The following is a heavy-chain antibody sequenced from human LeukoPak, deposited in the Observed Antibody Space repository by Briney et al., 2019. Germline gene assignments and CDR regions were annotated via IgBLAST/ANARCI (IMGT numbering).Heavy chain of an antibody. Sequence: ASVKVSCKASGGTFSSYAISWVRQAPGQGLEWMGGIIPIFGTANYAQKFQGRVTITTDESTSTAYMELSSLRSEDTAVYNCARVVVVPADLKEDDDYYYMDVWGKGTTVTVSS. CDR1: GGTFSSYA. CDR3: ARVVVVPADLKEDDDYYYMDV. D-gene: IGHD2-2*01. J-gene: IGHJ6*03. CDR2: IIPIFGTA. V-gene: IGHV1-69*05.